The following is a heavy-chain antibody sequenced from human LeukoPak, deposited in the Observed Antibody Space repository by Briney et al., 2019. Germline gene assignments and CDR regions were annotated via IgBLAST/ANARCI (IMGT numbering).Heavy chain of an antibody. CDR3: ARHYSSGYELDVDY. J-gene: IGHJ4*02. D-gene: IGHD3-22*01. Sequence: PSETLSLTCTVSGDSIKTSSYYWGWIRQPQGKGLEWIGSVYYSGSTYYNPSLKSRLTISVDTSKNQFSLNLSSVTAADTAVYFCARHYSSGYELDVDYWGQGTLVTVSS. CDR2: VYYSGST. V-gene: IGHV4-39*01. CDR1: GDSIKTSSYY.